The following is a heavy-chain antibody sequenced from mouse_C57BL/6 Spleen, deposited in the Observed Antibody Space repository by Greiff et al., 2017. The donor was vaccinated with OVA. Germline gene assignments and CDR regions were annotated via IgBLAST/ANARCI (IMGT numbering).Heavy chain of an antibody. J-gene: IGHJ2*01. CDR2: IDPETGGT. D-gene: IGHD4-1*01. V-gene: IGHV1-15*01. CDR3: TSPLTGYFDY. Sequence: QVQLKESGAELVRPGASVTLSCKASGYTFTDYEMHWVKQTPVHGLEWIGAIDPETGGTAYNQKFKGKAILTADKSSSTAYMELRSLTSEDSAVYYCTSPLTGYFDYWGQGTTLTVSS. CDR1: GYTFTDYE.